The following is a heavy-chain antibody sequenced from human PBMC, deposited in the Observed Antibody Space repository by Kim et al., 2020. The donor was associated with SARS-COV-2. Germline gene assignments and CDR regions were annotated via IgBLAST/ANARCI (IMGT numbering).Heavy chain of an antibody. Sequence: TYYNPSLKSRVTISVDTSKNQFSLKLSSVTAADTAVYYCARGQQLLGMDVWGQGTTVTVSS. J-gene: IGHJ6*02. D-gene: IGHD6-13*01. V-gene: IGHV4-31*02. CDR2: T. CDR3: ARGQQLLGMDV.